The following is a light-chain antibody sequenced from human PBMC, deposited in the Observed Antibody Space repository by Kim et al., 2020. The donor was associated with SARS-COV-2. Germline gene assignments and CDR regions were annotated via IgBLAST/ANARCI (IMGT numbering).Light chain of an antibody. CDR1: CSNIGSNT. CDR2: SNN. J-gene: IGLJ1*01. V-gene: IGLV1-44*01. Sequence: GQRVTISCSGSCSNIGSNTVNWYQQLPGTAPQLLIYSNNQRPSGVPDRFSGSKSGTSASLAISGLQSEDEADYYCAAWDDSLNGYVFGTGTKVTVL. CDR3: AAWDDSLNGYV.